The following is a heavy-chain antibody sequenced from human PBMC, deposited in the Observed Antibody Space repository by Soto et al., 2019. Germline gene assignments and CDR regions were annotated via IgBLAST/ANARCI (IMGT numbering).Heavy chain of an antibody. Sequence: GGSLRISCAACGFTFSSYGMDWVRQAPGKGLEWVAVISYDGSNKYYADSVKGRFTISRDNSKNTLYLQMNSLRAEDTAVYYCAKEVTTYYYYYGMDVWGQGTTVTVSS. V-gene: IGHV3-30*18. D-gene: IGHD4-4*01. CDR3: AKEVTTYYYYYGMDV. J-gene: IGHJ6*02. CDR1: GFTFSSYG. CDR2: ISYDGSNK.